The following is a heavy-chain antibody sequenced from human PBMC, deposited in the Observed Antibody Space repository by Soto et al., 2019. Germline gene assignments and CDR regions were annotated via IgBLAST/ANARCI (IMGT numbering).Heavy chain of an antibody. D-gene: IGHD1-1*01. V-gene: IGHV1-18*01. CDR2: ISANNDDT. CDR3: ARKGTGHPFDY. CDR1: GFRFTNYG. Sequence: ASVKVSCKTSGFRFTNYGFSWVRHAPGQGLEWMGWISANNDDTHYAQKFQGRVTMTTDAGTGTAYMELRSLRSDDTAMYYCARKGTGHPFDYWGQGTLVTVSS. J-gene: IGHJ4*02.